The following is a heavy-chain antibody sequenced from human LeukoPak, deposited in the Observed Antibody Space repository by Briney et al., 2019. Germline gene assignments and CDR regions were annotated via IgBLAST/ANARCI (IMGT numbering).Heavy chain of an antibody. V-gene: IGHV4-39*01. D-gene: IGHD2-2*01. J-gene: IGHJ4*02. Sequence: PSETLSLTCTVSGGSTRSSSYYWGWIRQPPGKGLEWIGTLSNNGSTYYNPSLKSRLTISVDTSKTHFSLKVNSVTVADTAVYYCARQMGYCSTSSCYTSDYFDSWGQGALVTVSS. CDR2: LSNNGST. CDR1: GGSTRSSSYY. CDR3: ARQMGYCSTSSCYTSDYFDS.